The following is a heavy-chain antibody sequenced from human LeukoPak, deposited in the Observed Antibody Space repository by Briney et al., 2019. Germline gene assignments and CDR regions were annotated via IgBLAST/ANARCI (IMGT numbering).Heavy chain of an antibody. CDR2: IRGGDET. J-gene: IGHJ4*02. D-gene: IGHD1-1*01. CDR1: GFSFSNYA. CDR3: AKANWVSNADAVW. Sequence: GGSLRLSCAASGFSFSNYAMSWVREAPAGGPEWVSSIRGGDETFYADPVKGRFTLSRDDSRNTVYLQLNNLRVEDTAIYYCAKANWVSNADAVWWGQGTQVTVSS. V-gene: IGHV3-23*01.